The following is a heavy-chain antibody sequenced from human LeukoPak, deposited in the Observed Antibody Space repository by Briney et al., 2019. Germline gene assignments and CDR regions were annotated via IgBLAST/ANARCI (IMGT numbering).Heavy chain of an antibody. CDR3: ARETHWGSYRYFDY. Sequence: SVKVSCKASGGTFSSYAISWVRQAPGQGLEWMGGIIPIFGTANYAQKFQGRVTITTDESTSTAYMELSSLRSEDTAVYYCARETHWGSYRYFDYWGQGTLVTVSS. CDR1: GGTFSSYA. J-gene: IGHJ4*02. CDR2: IIPIFGTA. V-gene: IGHV1-69*05. D-gene: IGHD3-16*02.